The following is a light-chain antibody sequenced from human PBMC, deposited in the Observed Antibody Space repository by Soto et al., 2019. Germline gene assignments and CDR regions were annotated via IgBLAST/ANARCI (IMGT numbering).Light chain of an antibody. CDR1: QSISSW. Sequence: DIQMTQSPSTLSASVGDRVTITCRASQSISSWLAWYQQKPGKAPKLLIYDASSLESGVPSRFSGSGSGTEVTLTISSLQPDDFATYYCQQYNSYSATCGQGTKVEIK. J-gene: IGKJ1*01. CDR3: QQYNSYSAT. V-gene: IGKV1-5*01. CDR2: DAS.